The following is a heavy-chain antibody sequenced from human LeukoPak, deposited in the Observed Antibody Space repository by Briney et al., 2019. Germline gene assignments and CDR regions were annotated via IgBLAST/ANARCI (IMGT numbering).Heavy chain of an antibody. CDR3: ARDSDIVVVIGAFDI. J-gene: IGHJ3*02. Sequence: PSETLSLTCTVSGGSISSYYWGWIRQPAGKGLEWIGRIYTSGSTNYNPSLKSRVTMSVDTSKNQFSLKLSSVTAADTAVYYCARDSDIVVVIGAFDIWGQGTMVTVSS. V-gene: IGHV4-4*07. CDR1: GGSISSYY. D-gene: IGHD2-15*01. CDR2: IYTSGST.